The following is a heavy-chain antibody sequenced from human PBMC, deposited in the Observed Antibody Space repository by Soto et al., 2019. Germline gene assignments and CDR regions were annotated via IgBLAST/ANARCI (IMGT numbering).Heavy chain of an antibody. V-gene: IGHV1-2*02. CDR2: INPNSGGT. CDR3: ARSLITIFGVAPGPYYYGMDV. Sequence: GASVNVSCKSSGYTFTGYYIHWGRQAPGQGLECMGWINPNSGGTNYAQKFQGRVTMTRDTSISTAYMELSRLRSDDTAVYYCARSLITIFGVAPGPYYYGMDVWGQGTTVTVSS. D-gene: IGHD3-3*01. J-gene: IGHJ6*02. CDR1: GYTFTGYY.